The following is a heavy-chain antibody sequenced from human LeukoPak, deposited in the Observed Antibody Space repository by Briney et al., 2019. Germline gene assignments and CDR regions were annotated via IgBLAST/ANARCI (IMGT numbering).Heavy chain of an antibody. D-gene: IGHD3-10*01. CDR1: GYTLTELS. CDR3: ATGETLLHDAFDI. J-gene: IGHJ3*02. CDR2: FVPEDGET. V-gene: IGHV1-24*01. Sequence: GASVKVSCKVSGYTLTELSMHWVRQAPGKGLEWMGGFVPEDGETIYAQKFQGRVTMTEDTSTDTAYMELSSLRSEDTAVYYCATGETLLHDAFDIWGQGTMVTVSS.